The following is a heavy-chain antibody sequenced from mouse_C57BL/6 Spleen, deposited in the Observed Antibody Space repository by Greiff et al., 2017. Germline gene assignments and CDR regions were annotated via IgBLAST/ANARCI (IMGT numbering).Heavy chain of an antibody. D-gene: IGHD1-1*01. CDR3: ATYYGSSYDAMDY. Sequence: VQVVESGPGLVQPSQSLSITCTVSGFSLTSYGVHWVRQSPGKGLEWLGVIWRGGSTDYNAAFMSRLSITKDNSKSQVFFKMNSLQADDTAIYYCATYYGSSYDAMDYWGQGTSVTVSS. CDR2: IWRGGST. CDR1: GFSLTSYG. J-gene: IGHJ4*01. V-gene: IGHV2-5*01.